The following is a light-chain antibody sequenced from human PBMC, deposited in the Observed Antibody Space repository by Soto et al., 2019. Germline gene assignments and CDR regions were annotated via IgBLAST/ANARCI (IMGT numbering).Light chain of an antibody. Sequence: QSVLTQPASVSGSPGQSITISCTGTSSDVGGYNYVSWYQQHPGKAPKLMIYDVSNRPSGVSNRFSGSKSGNTASLTISGLQAEDEADYYCSSYTSGSSWVFGGGTQLTVL. CDR1: SSDVGGYNY. V-gene: IGLV2-14*01. CDR3: SSYTSGSSWV. J-gene: IGLJ3*02. CDR2: DVS.